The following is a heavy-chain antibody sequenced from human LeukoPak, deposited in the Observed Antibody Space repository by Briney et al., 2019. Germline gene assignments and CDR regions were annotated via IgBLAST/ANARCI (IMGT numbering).Heavy chain of an antibody. CDR3: ARGFRGPNFDY. V-gene: IGHV4-39*02. Sequence: SETLSLTCTVSGGSISSSSYYWGWIRQPPGKGLEWIGSIYYSGSTYYNPSLKSRVTISVDTSKNHFSLKLNSVTAADTAVYYCARGFRGPNFDYWGQGTLVTVSS. CDR1: GGSISSSSYY. D-gene: IGHD3-10*01. CDR2: IYYSGST. J-gene: IGHJ4*02.